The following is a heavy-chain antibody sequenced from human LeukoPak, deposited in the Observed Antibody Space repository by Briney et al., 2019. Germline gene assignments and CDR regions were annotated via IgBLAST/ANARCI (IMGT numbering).Heavy chain of an antibody. CDR1: GGSISSGDYY. Sequence: SQTLSLTCTVSGGSISSGDYYWSWIRQPPGKGLEWIGYIYCSGSTYYNPSLKSRVTISVDTSKNQFSLKLSSVTAADTAVYYCATYRTAMVTDSYAFDIWGQGTMVTVSS. D-gene: IGHD5-18*01. V-gene: IGHV4-30-4*08. J-gene: IGHJ3*02. CDR2: IYCSGST. CDR3: ATYRTAMVTDSYAFDI.